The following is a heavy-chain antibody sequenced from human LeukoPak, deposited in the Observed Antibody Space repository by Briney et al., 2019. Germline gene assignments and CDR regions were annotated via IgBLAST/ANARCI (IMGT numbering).Heavy chain of an antibody. CDR2: IKEDGSEK. CDR1: GFTFSSHW. CDR3: VRSGGY. Sequence: GGSLGLSCAASGFTFSSHWMNWVRQAPGKGLEWVANIKEDGSEKYYVDSVKGRFTISRDNAKNSLCLQTNSLRAEDTAIYYCVRSGGYWGQGTLVTVSS. V-gene: IGHV3-7*05. J-gene: IGHJ4*01. D-gene: IGHD1-26*01.